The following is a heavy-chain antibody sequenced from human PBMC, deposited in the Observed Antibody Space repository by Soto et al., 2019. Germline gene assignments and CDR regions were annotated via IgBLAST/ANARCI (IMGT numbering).Heavy chain of an antibody. V-gene: IGHV4-59*01. D-gene: IGHD5-18*01. J-gene: IGHJ3*02. Sequence: SETLSLTCTVSGGSISSYYWSWIRQPPGKGLGWIGYIYYSGSTKYNPSLKSRVSISVDTSKNQFSLKLSSVTAADTAVYFCARRYGYGTFDIWGQGTMVTVSS. CDR3: ARRYGYGTFDI. CDR2: IYYSGST. CDR1: GGSISSYY.